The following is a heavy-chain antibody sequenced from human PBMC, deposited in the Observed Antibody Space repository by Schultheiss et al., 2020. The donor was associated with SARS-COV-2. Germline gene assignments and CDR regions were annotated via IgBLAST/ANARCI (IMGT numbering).Heavy chain of an antibody. CDR2: IFWNDDK. J-gene: IGHJ4*02. Sequence: SGPTLVKPTQTLTLTCTFSGFSLSTSGMCVSWIRQPPGKALEWLTVIFWNDDKRYRPSLKTRLTITKDTSKNQVVLTMTNMDPVDTATYYCAHSKNPGVKTTVTIFYFDYWGQGTLVTVSS. CDR3: AHSKNPGVKTTVTIFYFDY. CDR1: GFSLSTSGMC. V-gene: IGHV2-5*08. D-gene: IGHD4-17*01.